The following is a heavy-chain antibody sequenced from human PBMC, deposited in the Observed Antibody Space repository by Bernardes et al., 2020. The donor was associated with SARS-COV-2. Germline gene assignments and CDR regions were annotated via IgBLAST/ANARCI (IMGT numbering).Heavy chain of an antibody. V-gene: IGHV3-30*03. J-gene: IGHJ3*01. D-gene: IGHD4-17*01. CDR1: GFIFRTYG. CDR2: LSYDGGTQ. CDR3: ARDLDYGDNTRCGV. Sequence: GGSLRLSCAASGFIFRTYGMHWVRQAPGPGLAWVTVLSYDGGTQHYADSVKGRFTISRDNSTNTLYLQMNNMRGDDTAIYYCARDLDYGDNTRCGVWGRGTMVTVSS.